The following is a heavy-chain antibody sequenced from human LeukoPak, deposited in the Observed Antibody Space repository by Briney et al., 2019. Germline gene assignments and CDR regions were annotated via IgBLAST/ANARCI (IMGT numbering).Heavy chain of an antibody. D-gene: IGHD2-8*01. CDR1: GYTFTTYY. Sequence: GASVKVSCKASGYTFTTYYMHWVRQAPGQGLEWMGIVNPSGDNTTHAQKFQGRVTMTRDMSTSTVYMELSSLRSEDTAVYYCAKDAELLGYEGPDYWGQGTLVTVSS. V-gene: IGHV1-46*01. CDR2: VNPSGDNT. CDR3: AKDAELLGYEGPDY. J-gene: IGHJ4*02.